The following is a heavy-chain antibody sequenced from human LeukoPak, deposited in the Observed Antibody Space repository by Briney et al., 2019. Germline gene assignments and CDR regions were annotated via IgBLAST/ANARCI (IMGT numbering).Heavy chain of an antibody. CDR2: ISSSSSYI. J-gene: IGHJ4*02. D-gene: IGHD1-14*01. V-gene: IGHV3-21*01. Sequence: GGSLRLSCAASGFTVSSNYMSWVRQAPGKGLEWVSSISSSSSYIYYTDSVKGRFTISRDNAKNSLYLQMNSLRAEDTAVYYCARDMTTPFDYWGQGTLVTVSS. CDR3: ARDMTTPFDY. CDR1: GFTVSSNY.